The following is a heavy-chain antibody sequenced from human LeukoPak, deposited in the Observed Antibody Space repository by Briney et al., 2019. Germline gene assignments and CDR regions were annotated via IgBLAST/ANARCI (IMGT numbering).Heavy chain of an antibody. V-gene: IGHV3-30-3*01. CDR1: GFTFSSYA. CDR3: ARGPYDYVWGSYRPFDY. D-gene: IGHD3-16*02. J-gene: IGHJ4*02. Sequence: GGSLRLSCAASGFTFSSYAMHWVRQAPGKGLEWVAVISYDGSNKYYADSVKGRFTISRDNSKNTLYLQMNSLRAEDTAVYYRARGPYDYVWGSYRPFDYWGQGTLVTVSS. CDR2: ISYDGSNK.